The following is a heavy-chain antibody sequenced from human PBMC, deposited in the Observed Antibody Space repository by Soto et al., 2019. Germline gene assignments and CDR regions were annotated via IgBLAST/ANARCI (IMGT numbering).Heavy chain of an antibody. CDR2: IYYSGST. CDR3: ARGVDYDFWSGYYRNWFDP. J-gene: IGHJ5*02. Sequence: PSETLSLTCTVSGGSISSGDYYWSWIRQPPGKGLEWIGYIYYSGSTYYNPSLKSRVTISVDTSKNQFSLKLSSVTAADTAVYYCARGVDYDFWSGYYRNWFDPWGQGTLVTVSS. D-gene: IGHD3-3*01. V-gene: IGHV4-30-4*01. CDR1: GGSISSGDYY.